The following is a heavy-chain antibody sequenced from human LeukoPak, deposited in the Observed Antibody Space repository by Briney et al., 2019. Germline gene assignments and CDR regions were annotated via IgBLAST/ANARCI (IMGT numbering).Heavy chain of an antibody. J-gene: IGHJ4*02. CDR3: ASLRRLDY. V-gene: IGHV4-34*01. D-gene: IGHD1-14*01. CDR2: INHSGST. CDR1: GGSFSGYY. Sequence: SETLSLTCAVYGGSFSGYYWSWIRQPPGRGLEWIGEINHSGSTNYNLSLKSRVTISVDTSKNQFSLKLSSVTAADTAVYYCASLRRLDYWGQGTLVTVSS.